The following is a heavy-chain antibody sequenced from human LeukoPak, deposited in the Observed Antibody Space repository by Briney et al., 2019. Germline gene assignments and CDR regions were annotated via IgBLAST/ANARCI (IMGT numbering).Heavy chain of an antibody. V-gene: IGHV3-11*01. CDR1: GFTFSDYY. J-gene: IGHJ4*02. CDR2: ISSSGSTI. Sequence: GGSLRLSCAASGFTFSDYYMSWIRQAPGKGLEWVSYISSSGSTIYYPDSVKGRFTISRDNAKNSLYLQINSLRAEDRAVYYCARGGDYDFWSGYYNYFDYWGQGTLVTVSS. CDR3: ARGGDYDFWSGYYNYFDY. D-gene: IGHD3-3*01.